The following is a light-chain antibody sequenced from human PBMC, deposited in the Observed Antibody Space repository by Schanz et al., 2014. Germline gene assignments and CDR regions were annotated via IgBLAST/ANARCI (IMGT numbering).Light chain of an antibody. V-gene: IGLV2-14*01. CDR1: SSDVGGYKY. J-gene: IGLJ3*02. Sequence: QSALTQPASVSGSPGQSITITCTGTSSDVGGYKYVSWFQQHPGKAPKLLIYDVSNRPSGVSYRFSGSKSGNTASLTISGLQAEDEADYYCRSYVAHHWLFGGGTKVTVL. CDR3: RSYVAHHWL. CDR2: DVS.